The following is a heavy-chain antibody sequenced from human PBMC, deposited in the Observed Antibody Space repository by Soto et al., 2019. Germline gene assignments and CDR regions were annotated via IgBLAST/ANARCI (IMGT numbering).Heavy chain of an antibody. CDR2: IHFSEGT. D-gene: IGHD3-9*01. V-gene: IGHV4-39*01. CDR1: GVSVSSSGYY. CDR3: ARLADMTGYINFDY. J-gene: IGHJ4*02. Sequence: PSETLSLTCTVSGVSVSSSGYYWGWIRQPPGKGLEWIGTIHFSEGTYYNPSLESRVTMSVDTSKNQFSLKVRSVTAADTAVYYCARLADMTGYINFDYWGQGTLVTVSS.